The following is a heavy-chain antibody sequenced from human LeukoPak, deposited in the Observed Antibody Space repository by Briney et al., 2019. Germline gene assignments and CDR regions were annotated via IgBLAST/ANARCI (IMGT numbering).Heavy chain of an antibody. D-gene: IGHD2-2*01. CDR1: GGSISSYY. Sequence: SETLSLTCTVSGGSISSYYWSWIRQPPGKGLEWIGYIYYSGSTNYNPSLKSRVTISVDTSKNQFSLKLSSVTAADTAVYYCARVQGCSSTSCYLFRAYYYYYMDVWGKGTTVTVSS. J-gene: IGHJ6*03. CDR2: IYYSGST. CDR3: ARVQGCSSTSCYLFRAYYYYYMDV. V-gene: IGHV4-59*12.